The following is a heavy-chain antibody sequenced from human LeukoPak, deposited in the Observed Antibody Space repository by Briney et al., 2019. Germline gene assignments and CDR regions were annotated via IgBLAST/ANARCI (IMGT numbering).Heavy chain of an antibody. J-gene: IGHJ5*02. CDR3: ARDGLRYFEGFDP. CDR2: IYTSGST. D-gene: IGHD3-9*01. Sequence: SETLSLTCTVSGGSISSGSYYWSWIRQPAGKGLEWIGRIYTSGSTNYNPSLKSRVTISVDASKNQFSLKLSSVTAADTAVYYCARDGLRYFEGFDPWGQGTLVTVSS. CDR1: GGSISSGSYY. V-gene: IGHV4-61*02.